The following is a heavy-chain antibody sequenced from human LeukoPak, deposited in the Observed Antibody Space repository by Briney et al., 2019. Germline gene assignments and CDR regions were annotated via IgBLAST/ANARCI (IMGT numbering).Heavy chain of an antibody. CDR2: IYHSGST. Sequence: PSETLSLTCTVSGYSISSGYYWGWIRQPPGKGLEWIGSIYHSGSTYYNPSLKSRVTISVDTSKNQFSLKLSSVTAADTAVYYCARGSADCSGGSCYLTYLDYWGQGTLVTVSS. D-gene: IGHD2-15*01. V-gene: IGHV4-38-2*02. CDR1: GYSISSGYY. CDR3: ARGSADCSGGSCYLTYLDY. J-gene: IGHJ4*02.